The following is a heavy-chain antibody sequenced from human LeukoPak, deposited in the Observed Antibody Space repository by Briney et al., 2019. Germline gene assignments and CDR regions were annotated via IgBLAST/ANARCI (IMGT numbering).Heavy chain of an antibody. Sequence: GGSLRLSCAASGFTFSSYSMHWVRQAPGKGLEWVAVIWYDGGNKYYADSVKGRFTISRDNSKNTLYLQMNSLRAEDTAVYYCARRYSSSWSGFDPWGQGTLVTVSS. J-gene: IGHJ5*02. V-gene: IGHV3-33*01. CDR3: ARRYSSSWSGFDP. D-gene: IGHD6-13*01. CDR1: GFTFSSYS. CDR2: IWYDGGNK.